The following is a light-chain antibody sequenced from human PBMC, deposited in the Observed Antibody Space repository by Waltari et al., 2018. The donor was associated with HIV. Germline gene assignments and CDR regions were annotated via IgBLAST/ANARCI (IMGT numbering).Light chain of an antibody. CDR2: EVT. Sequence: QSALTQPASVSGSPGQSITISCTGASSDVGTYDLVYWYQHLPGKAPKLMIYEVTKRPSGVSNRFSGSQAGNTAALTISGLRTDDEADYYCCTFAGSSSPGVFGGGTKLTVL. CDR3: CTFAGSSSPGV. J-gene: IGLJ3*02. V-gene: IGLV2-23*02. CDR1: SSDVGTYDL.